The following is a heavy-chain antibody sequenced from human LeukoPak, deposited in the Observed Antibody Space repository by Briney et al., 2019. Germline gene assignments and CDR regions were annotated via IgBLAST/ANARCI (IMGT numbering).Heavy chain of an antibody. D-gene: IGHD3-22*01. CDR2: MNPNSGNT. CDR3: ARGLNYDSSGYYFF. J-gene: IGHJ4*02. Sequence: ASVKVSCKVSGYTFTSYDINWVRQATGQGLEWMGWMNPNSGNTGYAQKFQGRVTMTRNTSISTAYMELSSLRSEDTAVYYCARGLNYDSSGYYFFWGQGTLVTVSS. CDR1: GYTFTSYD. V-gene: IGHV1-8*01.